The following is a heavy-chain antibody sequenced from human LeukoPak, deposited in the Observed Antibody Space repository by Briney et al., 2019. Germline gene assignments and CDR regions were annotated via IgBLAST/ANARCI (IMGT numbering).Heavy chain of an antibody. J-gene: IGHJ4*02. CDR2: INPNSGGT. D-gene: IGHD6-13*01. CDR1: GYTFTGYY. V-gene: IGHV1-2*02. Sequence: ASVKVSCKASGYTFTGYYMHWVRQAPGQGLEWMGWINPNSGGTNYAQKFQGRVTMTRDTSISTAYMELSRLRSDDTAEYYCARARTPGIAADPFDYWGQGTLVTVSS. CDR3: ARARTPGIAADPFDY.